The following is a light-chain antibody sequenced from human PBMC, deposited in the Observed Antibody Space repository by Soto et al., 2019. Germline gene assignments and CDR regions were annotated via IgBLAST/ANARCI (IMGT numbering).Light chain of an antibody. V-gene: IGKV3-20*01. Sequence: EIVLTQSPGTLSLSPGERATLSCRAGQRVSSSYLTWYQQKAGQAPRLLVYGASNRATGIPDRFSGSGSGTDFTLTISRLEPEDFAVYYCQQYGSSPTFGQGTKVEIK. CDR2: GAS. J-gene: IGKJ1*01. CDR3: QQYGSSPT. CDR1: QRVSSSY.